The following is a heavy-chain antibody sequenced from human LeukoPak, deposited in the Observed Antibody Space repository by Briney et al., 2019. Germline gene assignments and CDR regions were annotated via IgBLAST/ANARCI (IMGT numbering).Heavy chain of an antibody. CDR3: ARRRAEGGSNGHYNWFDP. CDR2: IYFSGTT. CDR1: GDSINAYY. Sequence: SETLSLTCTVSGDSINAYYWGWIRQPPGKGLEWIGYIYFSGTTKYNPSLESRVTISVDTSKNQFPLKLSSVTAADTAVYYCARRRAEGGSNGHYNWFDPWGQGILVTVSS. J-gene: IGHJ5*02. D-gene: IGHD6-13*01. V-gene: IGHV4-59*08.